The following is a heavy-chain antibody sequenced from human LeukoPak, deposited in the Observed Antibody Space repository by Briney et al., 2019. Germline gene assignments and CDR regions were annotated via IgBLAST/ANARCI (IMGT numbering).Heavy chain of an antibody. CDR2: IIPILGIA. V-gene: IGHV1-69*04. D-gene: IGHD2-2*01. CDR3: ARDLPLDDIVVVPAAKLYYYYGMDV. Sequence: GASVKVSCKASGGTFSSYAISWVRQAPGQGLEWMGRIIPILGIANYAQKFQGRVTITADKSTSTAYMELSSLRSEDTAVYYCARDLPLDDIVVVPAAKLYYYYGMDVWGQGTTVIVSS. J-gene: IGHJ6*02. CDR1: GGTFSSYA.